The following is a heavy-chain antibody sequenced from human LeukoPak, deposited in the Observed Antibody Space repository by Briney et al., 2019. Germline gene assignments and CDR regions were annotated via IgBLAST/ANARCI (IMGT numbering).Heavy chain of an antibody. CDR1: GFTFSSYS. V-gene: IGHV3-48*01. D-gene: IGHD6-13*01. Sequence: GGSLRLSCAASGFTFSSYSMNWVRQAPGKGLEWVSYISSSSSTIYYADSVKGRFTISRDNAKNSLYLQMNSLRAEDTAVYYCARDRGSSWYQYFQHWGQGTLVTVSS. J-gene: IGHJ1*01. CDR2: ISSSSSTI. CDR3: ARDRGSSWYQYFQH.